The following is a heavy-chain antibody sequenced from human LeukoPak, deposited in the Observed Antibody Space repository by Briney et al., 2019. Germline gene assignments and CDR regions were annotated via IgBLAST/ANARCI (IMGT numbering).Heavy chain of an antibody. Sequence: SQTLSLTCTVSGGSISSSDYYWSWIRQPPGKGLEWIGYIYYSGSTYYNPSLKSRVTISVDTSKNQFSLKLSSVTAADTAVYYCASLSELYQPLTGGYWGQGTLVTVSS. D-gene: IGHD2-2*01. CDR1: GGSISSSDYY. J-gene: IGHJ4*02. V-gene: IGHV4-30-4*01. CDR3: ASLSELYQPLTGGY. CDR2: IYYSGST.